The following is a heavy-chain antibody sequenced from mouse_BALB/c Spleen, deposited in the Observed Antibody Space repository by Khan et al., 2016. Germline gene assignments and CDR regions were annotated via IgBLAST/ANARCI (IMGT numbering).Heavy chain of an antibody. CDR2: ISSGRSTI. J-gene: IGHJ4*01. CDR3: ARLYGGYYVRGALDY. CDR1: GFTFSSFG. V-gene: IGHV5-17*02. Sequence: EVELVESGGGLVQPGGSRKLSCAASGFTFSSFGMHWVRQAPEKGLEWVAYISSGRSTIYYSDTVKGRFTISRDSPKNTLFLQMTRPRSEATAMYYCARLYGGYYVRGALDYWGQGTAVTVSS. D-gene: IGHD2-3*01.